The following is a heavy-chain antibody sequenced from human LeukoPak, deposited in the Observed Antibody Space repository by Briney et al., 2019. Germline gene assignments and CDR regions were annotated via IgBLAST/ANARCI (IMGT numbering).Heavy chain of an antibody. J-gene: IGHJ3*02. CDR3: ARELLDFPRGDAFDI. CDR2: IKQDGSEK. Sequence: GGSLRLSCAASGFTFSSYWMSWVRQAPGKGLEGVANIKQDGSEKYYVDSVKGRFTISRDNAKNSLYLQMNSLRAEDTAVYYCARELLDFPRGDAFDIWGQGTMVTVSS. D-gene: IGHD3-3*01. V-gene: IGHV3-7*01. CDR1: GFTFSSYW.